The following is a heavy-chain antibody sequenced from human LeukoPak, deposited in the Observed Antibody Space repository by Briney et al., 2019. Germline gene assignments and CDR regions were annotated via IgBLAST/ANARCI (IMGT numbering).Heavy chain of an antibody. CDR1: GFTFRDYG. CDR2: INNAGVNT. D-gene: IGHD3-10*01. Sequence: GGSLRLSCAASGFTFRDYGMSWVRQAPGKGLEWVSSINNAGVNTHYADSVKGRFTISRDNSKNTLYLQMNSLRAEDTAVYYCAKLTYGSGTYGAFDYWGQGTLVTVST. V-gene: IGHV3-23*01. CDR3: AKLTYGSGTYGAFDY. J-gene: IGHJ4*02.